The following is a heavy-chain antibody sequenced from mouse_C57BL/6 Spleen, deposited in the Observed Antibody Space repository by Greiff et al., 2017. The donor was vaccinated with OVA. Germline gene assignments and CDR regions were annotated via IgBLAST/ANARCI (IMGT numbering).Heavy chain of an antibody. D-gene: IGHD5-1-1*01. CDR2: ISDGGSYT. V-gene: IGHV5-4*01. CDR1: GFTFCSYA. J-gene: IGHJ4*01. Sequence: EVQRVESGGGLVKPGGSLKLSCAASGFTFCSYAMSWVRQTPEQRLEWVATISDGGSYTYYPDNVKGRFTISRDNAKNNLYLQMSHLKSEDTAMYYCAREYRTWAMDYWGQGTSVTVSS. CDR3: AREYRTWAMDY.